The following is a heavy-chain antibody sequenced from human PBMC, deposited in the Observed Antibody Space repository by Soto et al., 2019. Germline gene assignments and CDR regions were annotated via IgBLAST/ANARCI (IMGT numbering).Heavy chain of an antibody. Sequence: AGGSLRLSCVGSGFAFSSYDMSWVRQAPGKGLEWVSGISGSGNSRYYAGSVKGRFTISRDKSMSTLFLQMNSLRAEDTAIYYCARVGPYTSTYYFDYWGQGTLVTVSS. CDR2: ISGSGNSR. V-gene: IGHV3-23*01. J-gene: IGHJ4*02. D-gene: IGHD3-16*01. CDR3: ARVGPYTSTYYFDY. CDR1: GFAFSSYD.